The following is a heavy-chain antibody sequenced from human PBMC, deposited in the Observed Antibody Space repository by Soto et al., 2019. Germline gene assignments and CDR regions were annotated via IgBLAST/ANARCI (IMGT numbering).Heavy chain of an antibody. CDR1: GFSVSSNY. J-gene: IGHJ4*02. Sequence: GGSLRLSCAASGFSVSSNYMTWVRQAPGKGLEWVPVMYSGGSTYYADSVKGRFTISRDSSKNTVYLQMNSLRAEDTAVYYCAREFLGFDYWGQGTLVTVSS. CDR2: MYSGGST. CDR3: AREFLGFDY. D-gene: IGHD7-27*01. V-gene: IGHV3-53*01.